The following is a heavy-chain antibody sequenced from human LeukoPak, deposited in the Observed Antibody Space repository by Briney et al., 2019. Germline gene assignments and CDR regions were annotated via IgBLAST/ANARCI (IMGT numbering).Heavy chain of an antibody. J-gene: IGHJ4*02. CDR3: ARSDSGYDPPDY. CDR1: GGSFSGYY. Sequence: PSETLSLTCAVCGGSFSGYYWSWIRQPPGKGLEWIGEINHSGSTNYNPSLKSRVTISVDTSKNQFSLKLSSVTAADTAVYYCARSDSGYDPPDYWGQGTLVTVSS. V-gene: IGHV4-34*01. D-gene: IGHD5-12*01. CDR2: INHSGST.